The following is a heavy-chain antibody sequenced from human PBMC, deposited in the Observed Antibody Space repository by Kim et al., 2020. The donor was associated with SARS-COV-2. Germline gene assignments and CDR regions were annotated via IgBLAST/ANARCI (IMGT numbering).Heavy chain of an antibody. V-gene: IGHV4-31*03. CDR3: ARGQPLDY. Sequence: SETLSLTCSVSGGSIRSGGKFWTWIRQHPAKGREWIGYISYSGNPHYSPSLRSRVSISLQTSENQFSLELTSVTAADTAVYYCARGQPLDYWGQGILGTV. D-gene: IGHD2-2*01. CDR2: ISYSGNP. J-gene: IGHJ4*02. CDR1: GGSIRSGGKF.